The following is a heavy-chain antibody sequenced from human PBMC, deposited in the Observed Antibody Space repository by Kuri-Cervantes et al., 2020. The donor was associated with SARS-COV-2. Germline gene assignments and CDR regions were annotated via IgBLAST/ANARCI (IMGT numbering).Heavy chain of an antibody. Sequence: ASVKVSCKASGYTFTSYDINWVRQATGQGLEWMGWMNPNSGNTGYAQKFQGRVTITRNTSISTAYMELSSLRSEDTAVYYCARDSIPTLGYCSSTSCYVPYNWFDPWGQGTLVPSPQ. J-gene: IGHJ5*02. CDR1: GYTFTSYD. CDR3: ARDSIPTLGYCSSTSCYVPYNWFDP. D-gene: IGHD2-2*01. V-gene: IGHV1-8*03. CDR2: MNPNSGNT.